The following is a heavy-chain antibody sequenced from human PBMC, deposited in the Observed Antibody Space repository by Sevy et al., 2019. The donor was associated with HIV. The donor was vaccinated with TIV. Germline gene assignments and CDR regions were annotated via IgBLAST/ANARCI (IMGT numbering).Heavy chain of an antibody. CDR3: AARAVAGNDPLDY. D-gene: IGHD6-19*01. Sequence: GGSLRLSCAASGFTFSSYSMNWVRQAPGKGLEWVSSISSSSSYIYYADSVKGRFTISRDNAKNSLYLQMNSRRAEDTAVYYCAARAVAGNDPLDYWGQGTLVTVSS. CDR1: GFTFSSYS. CDR2: ISSSSSYI. V-gene: IGHV3-21*01. J-gene: IGHJ4*02.